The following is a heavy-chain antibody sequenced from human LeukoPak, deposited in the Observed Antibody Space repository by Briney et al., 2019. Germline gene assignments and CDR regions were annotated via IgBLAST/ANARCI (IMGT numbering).Heavy chain of an antibody. CDR3: AREGWGYYFDF. CDR2: ISYSGDT. CDR1: GGSISSYY. D-gene: IGHD7-27*01. Sequence: SETLSLTCTVSGGSISSYYWSWVRQSPGKGLEWIGYISYSGDTNYNPSLKSRVTISVDTSKNQFSLKLSSVTAADTAVYYCAREGWGYYFDFWGQGTLVTVPS. V-gene: IGHV4-59*01. J-gene: IGHJ4*02.